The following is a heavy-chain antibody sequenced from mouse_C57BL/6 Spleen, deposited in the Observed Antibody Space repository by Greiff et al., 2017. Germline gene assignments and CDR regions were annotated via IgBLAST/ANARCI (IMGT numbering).Heavy chain of an antibody. J-gene: IGHJ2*01. Sequence: QVQLKESGPELVKPGASVKISCKASGYAFSSSWMHWVKQRPGKGLEWIGRIYPGDGDTNYNGKFKGKATLTADKSSSTAYMQLSSLTSEDSAVYFCARRLASCFDVWGQGTTLTVSS. CDR1: GYAFSSSW. CDR2: IYPGDGDT. D-gene: IGHD6-1*01. V-gene: IGHV1-82*01. CDR3: ARRLASCFDV.